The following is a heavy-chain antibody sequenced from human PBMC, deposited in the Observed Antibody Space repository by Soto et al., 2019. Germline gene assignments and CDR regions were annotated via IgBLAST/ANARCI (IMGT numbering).Heavy chain of an antibody. Sequence: QVQLVESGGGVAQPGRSLRLSCAGSGFTFSSYGMHWVRQAPGKGLEWVAVIWYDGSNKYYADSVKGRFTISRDNSKNTLYLQMNSLRAEDTAVYYCARDSVAGYNWFDPWGKGTLVTVSS. CDR2: IWYDGSNK. CDR1: GFTFSSYG. V-gene: IGHV3-33*01. D-gene: IGHD6-19*01. CDR3: ARDSVAGYNWFDP. J-gene: IGHJ5*02.